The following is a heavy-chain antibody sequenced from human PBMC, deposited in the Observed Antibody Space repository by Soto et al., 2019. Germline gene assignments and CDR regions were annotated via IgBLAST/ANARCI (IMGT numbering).Heavy chain of an antibody. CDR3: ARDGGRLPTVLPPGAYGMDL. V-gene: IGHV1-46*01. CDR2: INPSGGST. Sequence: QVQLVQSGAEVKKPGASVQVSCKASGYTFGSYYMHWVRQAPGQGLEWMGIINPSGGSTIYAQMCQGRVTMTRDTSTSTVYMEQSSLGSDDTAVYYCARDGGRLPTVLPPGAYGMDLWGQGTTVTVSS. D-gene: IGHD4-17*01. CDR1: GYTFGSYY. J-gene: IGHJ6*02.